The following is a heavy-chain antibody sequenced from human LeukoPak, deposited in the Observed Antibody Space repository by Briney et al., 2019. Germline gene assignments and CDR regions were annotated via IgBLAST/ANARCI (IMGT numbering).Heavy chain of an antibody. J-gene: IGHJ3*02. Sequence: GASVKVSCKASGGTFISYAISWVRQAPGQGLEWMGGIIPIFGTANYAQKFQGRVTITTDESTSTAYMELSSLRSEDTAVYYCARASLNTVTIIDDDAFDIWGQGTMVTVSS. CDR2: IIPIFGTA. V-gene: IGHV1-69*05. CDR3: ARASLNTVTIIDDDAFDI. CDR1: GGTFISYA. D-gene: IGHD4-17*01.